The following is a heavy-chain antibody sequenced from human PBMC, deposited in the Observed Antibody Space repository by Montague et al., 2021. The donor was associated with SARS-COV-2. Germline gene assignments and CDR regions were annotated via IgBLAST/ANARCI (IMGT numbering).Heavy chain of an antibody. D-gene: IGHD3-22*01. J-gene: IGHJ6*02. CDR2: IYYTGST. CDR3: ARDTRIAMLVVVTRYGLDV. CDR1: GGSISSSSYY. Sequence: SETLSLTCTVSGGSISSSSYYWGWIRQPPGKGLEWIGSIYYTGSTYYNPTLKSRVTISVDTSKNQLSLKLGSVTAADTAVYYCARDTRIAMLVVVTRYGLDVWGQGTTVTVSS. V-gene: IGHV4-39*07.